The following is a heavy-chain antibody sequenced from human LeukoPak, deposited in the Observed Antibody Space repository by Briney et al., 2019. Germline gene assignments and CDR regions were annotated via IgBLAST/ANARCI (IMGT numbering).Heavy chain of an antibody. CDR2: INPSGGSP. CDR3: AREFVGGRSGELGY. V-gene: IGHV1-46*01. CDR1: EDTFTSYY. D-gene: IGHD3-10*01. J-gene: IGHJ4*02. Sequence: GASVRVSCKASEDTFTSYYLHWVRQAPGQGLEWMGIINPSGGSPNYAQKFQGRVTMTRDTSTSTVYMELRSLRSADTALYYCAREFVGGRSGELGYWGQGTLVTVSS.